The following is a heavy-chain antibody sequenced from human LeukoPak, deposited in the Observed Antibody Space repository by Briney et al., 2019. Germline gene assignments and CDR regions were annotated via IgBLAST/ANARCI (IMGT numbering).Heavy chain of an antibody. D-gene: IGHD2-15*01. CDR3: ASAGYCSGGSCYMGDY. CDR2: INPNSGGT. J-gene: IGHJ4*02. V-gene: IGHV1-2*06. Sequence: ASVKVSCKASGYTFTGYYMHWVRQAPGQGLEWMGRINPNSGGTNYAQKFQGRVTMTRDTSISTAYMELSRPRSDDTAVYYCASAGYCSGGSCYMGDYWGQGTLVTVSS. CDR1: GYTFTGYY.